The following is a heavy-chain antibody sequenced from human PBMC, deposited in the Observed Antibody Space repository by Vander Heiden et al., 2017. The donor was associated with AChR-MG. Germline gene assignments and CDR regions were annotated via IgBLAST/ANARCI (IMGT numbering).Heavy chain of an antibody. Sequence: QVQLVQSGAAVKKPGSSVKVSCKASGGTFSRYTISGVRQAPGQGLEWMGGIIPIFGTANYAQKFQGRVTITADESTSTAYMELSSLRSEDTAVYYCARGTYDYVWGSYRYFDYWGQGTLVTVSS. CDR1: GGTFSRYT. D-gene: IGHD3-16*02. CDR2: IIPIFGTA. V-gene: IGHV1-69*01. J-gene: IGHJ4*02. CDR3: ARGTYDYVWGSYRYFDY.